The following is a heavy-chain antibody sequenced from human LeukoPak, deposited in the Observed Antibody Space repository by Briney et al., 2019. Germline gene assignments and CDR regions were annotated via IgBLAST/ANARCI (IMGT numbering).Heavy chain of an antibody. CDR3: ASIRGYNYGPLYFDY. CDR1: GGSISSSSYY. Sequence: PSETLSLTCTVSGGSISSSSYYWGWIRQPPGKGLEWIGSIYYSGSTYYNPSLKSRVTISVDTSKNQFSLKLSSVTAADTAVYYCASIRGYNYGPLYFDYWGQGTPVTVSS. D-gene: IGHD5-18*01. J-gene: IGHJ4*02. CDR2: IYYSGST. V-gene: IGHV4-39*01.